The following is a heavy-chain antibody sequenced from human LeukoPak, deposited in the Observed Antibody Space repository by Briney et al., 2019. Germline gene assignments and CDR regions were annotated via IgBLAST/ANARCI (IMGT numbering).Heavy chain of an antibody. J-gene: IGHJ4*02. V-gene: IGHV4-34*01. CDR3: ARDARLRYFDWPRKLIPYYFDY. Sequence: SETLSLTCAVYGGSFSGYYWSWIRQPPGKGLEWIGEINHSGSTNYNPSLKSRVTISVDTSKNQFSLKLSSVTAAGTAVYYCARDARLRYFDWPRKLIPYYFDYWGQGTLVTVSS. CDR2: INHSGST. D-gene: IGHD3-9*01. CDR1: GGSFSGYY.